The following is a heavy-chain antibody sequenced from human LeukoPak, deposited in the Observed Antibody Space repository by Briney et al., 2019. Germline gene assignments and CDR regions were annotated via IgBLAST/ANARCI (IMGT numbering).Heavy chain of an antibody. V-gene: IGHV3-66*01. Sequence: PGGSLRLSCAASGFTVSSNYMSWVRQAPGKGLEWVSVIYSGGSTYYADSVKGRFTISRDNSKNTLYLQMNSLRAEDTAVYYCAKLIAVADYYFDYWGQGTLVTVSS. D-gene: IGHD6-19*01. CDR1: GFTVSSNY. CDR3: AKLIAVADYYFDY. J-gene: IGHJ4*02. CDR2: IYSGGST.